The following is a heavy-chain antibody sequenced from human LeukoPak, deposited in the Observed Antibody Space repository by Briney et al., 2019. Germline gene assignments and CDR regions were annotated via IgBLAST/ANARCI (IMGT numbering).Heavy chain of an antibody. D-gene: IGHD5-24*01. CDR2: IYYSGST. J-gene: IGHJ4*02. CDR1: GGSISSYY. V-gene: IGHV4-59*01. Sequence: PSETLSLTCTVSGGSISSYYWSWIRQPPGKGLEWIGYIYYSGSTNYNPSLKSRVTISVDTSKNQFSLKLSSVTAADTAVYYCARDRDGYNSRVFDYWGQGTLVTVSS. CDR3: ARDRDGYNSRVFDY.